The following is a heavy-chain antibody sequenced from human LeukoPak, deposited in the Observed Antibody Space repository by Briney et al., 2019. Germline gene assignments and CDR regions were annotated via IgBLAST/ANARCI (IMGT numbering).Heavy chain of an antibody. CDR2: IQSDGST. CDR1: GFIVSSNY. CDR3: ARAPGGDAFDI. J-gene: IGHJ3*02. Sequence: GGSLRLSCAASGFIVSSNYMTWVRQAPGKGLEWVSVIQSDGSTYYADSVKGRFIMSRDTSKNTLYLQMNSLRAEDTAVYYCARAPGGDAFDIWGQGTVVTVSS. V-gene: IGHV3-66*01.